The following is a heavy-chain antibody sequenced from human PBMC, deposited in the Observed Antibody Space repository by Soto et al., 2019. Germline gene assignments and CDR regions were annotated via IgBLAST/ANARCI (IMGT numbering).Heavy chain of an antibody. Sequence: QVQLVESGGGVVQPGRSLRLSCVASGFTFSNFGIHWVRQAAGKGLEWVAVIWYDGSKKYYADSVRGRFTISRDNSKNTLYLEMNSLRPEDTAVYYCARVGTATGTFDYWGQGTLVTASS. V-gene: IGHV3-33*01. D-gene: IGHD1-1*01. CDR3: ARVGTATGTFDY. CDR1: GFTFSNFG. CDR2: IWYDGSKK. J-gene: IGHJ4*02.